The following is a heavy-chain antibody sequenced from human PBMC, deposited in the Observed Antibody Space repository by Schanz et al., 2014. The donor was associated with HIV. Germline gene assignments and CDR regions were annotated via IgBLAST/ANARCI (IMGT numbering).Heavy chain of an antibody. CDR3: ARDALSSRGWFDP. CDR2: IAHDGGSR. V-gene: IGHV3-30*03. CDR1: GFMFSSYG. J-gene: IGHJ5*02. D-gene: IGHD1-26*01. Sequence: QVQLVESGGGVVQPGGSLRLSCAASGFMFSSYGMHWVRLAPGKGLEWVAAIAHDGGSRYYADSVKGRFTISRDNAKNSLYLQIDSLRTEDTGVYYCARDALSSRGWFDPWGQGTLVIVSS.